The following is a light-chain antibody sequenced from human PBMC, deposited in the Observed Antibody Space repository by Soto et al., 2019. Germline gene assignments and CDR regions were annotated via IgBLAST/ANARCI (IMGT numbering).Light chain of an antibody. Sequence: EIVLTQSPGTLSLSPGERATLSCRASQSVSSGHLAWYQQKGGQAPRLLIYGASTRATGIPDRSSGSGSGTEFTLTISRLEPEDFAVYYCQLYDDSPLYTFGQGTKLEIK. CDR3: QLYDDSPLYT. CDR2: GAS. CDR1: QSVSSGH. J-gene: IGKJ2*01. V-gene: IGKV3-20*01.